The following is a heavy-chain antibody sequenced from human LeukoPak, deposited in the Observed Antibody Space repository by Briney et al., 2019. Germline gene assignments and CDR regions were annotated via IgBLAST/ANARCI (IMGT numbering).Heavy chain of an antibody. CDR2: ISDYNGNT. Sequence: GASVKVSCKASGYTFILYGLSWVRQAPGQGVEWMGWISDYNGNTDYAQKFQGRVRLTTDTGTTTAYMELRSLRPDDTAVYFCAREGYYHGSGTYSPPKYYGMDVWGQGTMVTVSS. J-gene: IGHJ6*02. CDR1: GYTFILYG. CDR3: AREGYYHGSGTYSPPKYYGMDV. D-gene: IGHD3-10*01. V-gene: IGHV1-18*01.